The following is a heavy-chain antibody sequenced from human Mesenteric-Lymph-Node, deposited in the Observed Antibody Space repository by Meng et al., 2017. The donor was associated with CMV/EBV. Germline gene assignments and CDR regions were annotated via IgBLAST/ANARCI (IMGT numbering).Heavy chain of an antibody. D-gene: IGHD2/OR15-2a*01. J-gene: IGHJ4*02. CDR3: AKSRSSTPGIVDD. V-gene: IGHV4-61*08. CDR1: GGSVTSGAYH. Sequence: QLQELGPGLGKPAETLSLTCMVSGGSVTSGAYHWSWIRQSPGKGLEWIGYIYGTGITIYNPSLKSRVTILLETSKNQFSLKLNSVTTADTAVYYCAKSRSSTPGIVDDWGQGTLVTVSS. CDR2: IYGTGIT.